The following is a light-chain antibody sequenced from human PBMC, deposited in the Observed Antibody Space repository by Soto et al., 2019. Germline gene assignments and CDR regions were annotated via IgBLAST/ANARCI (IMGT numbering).Light chain of an antibody. V-gene: IGKV4-1*01. Sequence: DIVMTQSPDSLAVSLGERATINCKSSQSVFYSSNSKNYLAWYQQKPGQPPKLLIYWASTRESGVPDRFSGSGSGTDFTLTISSLQAEDVAVYYCQQYYSTPHFGGGTKVEIK. CDR1: QSVFYSSNSKNY. CDR3: QQYYSTPH. J-gene: IGKJ4*01. CDR2: WAS.